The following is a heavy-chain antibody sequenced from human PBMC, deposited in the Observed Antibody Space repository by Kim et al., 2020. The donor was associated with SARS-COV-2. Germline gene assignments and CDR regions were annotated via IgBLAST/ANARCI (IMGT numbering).Heavy chain of an antibody. CDR3: ARGLRVGPLRQLVSAPLGY. V-gene: IGHV1-69*13. CDR1: GGTFSSYA. J-gene: IGHJ4*02. CDR2: IIPIFGTA. Sequence: SVKVSCKASGGTFSSYAISWVRQAPGQGLEWMGGIIPIFGTANYAQKFQGRVTITADESTSTAYMELSSLRSEDTAVYYCARGLRVGPLRQLVSAPLGYWGQGTLVTVSS. D-gene: IGHD6-6*01.